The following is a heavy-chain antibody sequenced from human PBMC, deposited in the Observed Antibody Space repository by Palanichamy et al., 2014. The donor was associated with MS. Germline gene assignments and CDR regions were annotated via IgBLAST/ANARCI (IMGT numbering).Heavy chain of an antibody. CDR1: GYTFTSYG. Sequence: PGASVKVSCKASGYTFTSYGISWVRQAPGQGLEWMGWIGAYNGNTNYAQKLQGRVTMTTDTSTSTAYMELRSLRSDDTAVYYCARASSDYYDSSGYYYGWGQGTLVTVSS. D-gene: IGHD3-22*01. CDR2: IGAYNGNT. J-gene: IGHJ4*02. CDR3: ARASSDYYDSSGYYYG. V-gene: IGHV1-18*01.